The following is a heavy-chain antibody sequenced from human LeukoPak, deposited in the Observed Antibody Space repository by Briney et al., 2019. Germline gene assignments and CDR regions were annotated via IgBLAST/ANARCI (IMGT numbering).Heavy chain of an antibody. CDR2: IYYSGST. V-gene: IGHV4-59*01. J-gene: IGHJ5*02. D-gene: IGHD2-8*02. Sequence: PSETLSLTCTVSGGTISSYYWSWIRQPPGKGLEWIGHIYYSGSTNYNPSLKSRVTISVDTSKNQFSLKLSSVTAADTAVYYCVRGGTVIVDSLAPWGQGLLVTVSS. CDR3: VRGGTVIVDSLAP. CDR1: GGTISSYY.